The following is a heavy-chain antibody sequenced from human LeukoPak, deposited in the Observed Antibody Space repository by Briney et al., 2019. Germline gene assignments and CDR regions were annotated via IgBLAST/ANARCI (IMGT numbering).Heavy chain of an antibody. D-gene: IGHD3-22*01. CDR1: GGSISSYY. CDR2: IYYSGST. CDR3: ARTTYYYDSSGYRPDAFDI. Sequence: SETLSLTCTVSGGSISSYYWSWIRQPPGKGLEWIGYIYYSGSTNYNPSLKSRVTISVDTSKNQFSLKLSSVTAADTAVYYCARTTYYYDSSGYRPDAFDIWGQGTMVTAS. V-gene: IGHV4-59*08. J-gene: IGHJ3*02.